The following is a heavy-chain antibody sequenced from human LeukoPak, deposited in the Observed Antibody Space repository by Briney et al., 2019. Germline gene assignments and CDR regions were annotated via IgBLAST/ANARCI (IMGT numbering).Heavy chain of an antibody. CDR3: ATRKLGNDY. CDR1: GGSVSNYY. CDR2: IYYTET. D-gene: IGHD7-27*01. J-gene: IGHJ4*02. V-gene: IGHV4-59*02. Sequence: SETLSLTCTVSGGSVSNYYWSWIRQSPGKGLEWIGYIYYTETSYNPSLKSRVTISADTSKNQFSLKLYSVTAADAAVYYCATRKLGNDYWGQGTLVTVSS.